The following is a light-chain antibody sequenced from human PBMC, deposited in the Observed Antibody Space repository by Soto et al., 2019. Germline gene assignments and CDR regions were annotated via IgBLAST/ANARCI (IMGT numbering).Light chain of an antibody. CDR1: QSVSSSY. J-gene: IGKJ4*01. Sequence: EIVLTQSPGTTSLSPGERATLSCRASQSVSSSYLAWYQQKPGQAPRLLIYGASNRATGSPDRISGSGSGTEFTLTISRLEPEDFAVYYCQQYGKLPVTFGGGTKVDIK. CDR3: QQYGKLPVT. CDR2: GAS. V-gene: IGKV3-20*01.